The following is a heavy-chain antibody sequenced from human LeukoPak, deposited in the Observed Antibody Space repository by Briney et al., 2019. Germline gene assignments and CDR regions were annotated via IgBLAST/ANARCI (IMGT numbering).Heavy chain of an antibody. CDR2: INQSGST. CDR3: ARFFSASNWFDP. V-gene: IGHV4-34*01. D-gene: IGHD6-19*01. CDR1: GESFSVYF. Sequence: PSETLSLTCAVYGESFSVYFWSWIRQPPGKGLEWIGEINQSGSTYYNPSLKSRVTISIDTSKKQFSLKVRSVTAADTAVYYCARFFSASNWFDPWGQGTLVTVSS. J-gene: IGHJ5*02.